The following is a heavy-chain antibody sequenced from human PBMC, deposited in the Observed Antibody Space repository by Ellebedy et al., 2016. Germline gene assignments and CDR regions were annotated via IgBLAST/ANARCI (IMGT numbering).Heavy chain of an antibody. Sequence: GGSLRLSCAGSGFTVTTAYMSWVRQAPGKGLEWVSVIYDNHKTYYVDSVRGRFTISRDDSKNTVTLQMKSLRVDDTAVYYCAREPTSNSDWGQGTLVTVAS. D-gene: IGHD1/OR15-1a*01. J-gene: IGHJ4*02. CDR2: IYDNHKT. CDR1: GFTVTTAY. CDR3: AREPTSNSD. V-gene: IGHV3-53*01.